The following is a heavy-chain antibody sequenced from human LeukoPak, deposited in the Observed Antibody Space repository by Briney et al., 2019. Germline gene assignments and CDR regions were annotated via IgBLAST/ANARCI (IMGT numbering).Heavy chain of an antibody. V-gene: IGHV1-2*02. Sequence: ASVKVSCKASGGTFSSYAISWVRQAPGQGLEWMGWINPNSGGTNYAQKFQGRVTMTRDTSISTAYMELSRLRSDDTAVYYCARGNPGVVVFYYYMDVWGKGTTVTVSS. CDR3: ARGNPGVVVFYYYMDV. CDR1: GGTFSSYA. CDR2: INPNSGGT. D-gene: IGHD2-2*01. J-gene: IGHJ6*03.